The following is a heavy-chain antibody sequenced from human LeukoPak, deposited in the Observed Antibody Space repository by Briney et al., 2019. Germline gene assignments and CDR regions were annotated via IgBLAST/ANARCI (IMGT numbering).Heavy chain of an antibody. CDR3: ARQRDSVLGY. CDR2: TYCRSKWYN. D-gene: IGHD5/OR15-5a*01. CDR1: GDSVSSNSAA. J-gene: IGHJ4*02. Sequence: SQTLSLTCAISGDSVSSNSAAWTWIRQSPSRGLEWLGRTYCRSKWYNDYAVSVKSRITINPDTSKNQFSLQLNSVTPDDTAVYYCARQRDSVLGYWGQGTLVTVSS. V-gene: IGHV6-1*01.